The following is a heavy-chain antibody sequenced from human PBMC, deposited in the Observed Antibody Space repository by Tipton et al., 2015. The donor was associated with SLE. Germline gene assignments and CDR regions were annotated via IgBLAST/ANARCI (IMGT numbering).Heavy chain of an antibody. J-gene: IGHJ4*02. CDR3: ARLVRFLGGRFFDY. V-gene: IGHV4-31*03. CDR2: IYNTVNT. D-gene: IGHD3-3*01. CDR1: GGSVSSGGYY. Sequence: TLSLTCTVSGGSVSSGGYYWSWIRQHPGKGLEWIGYIYNTVNTYYNPSLKSRVTISVDTSRNHFSLKLSSVTAADTAVYYCARLVRFLGGRFFDYWGQGTLVTVSS.